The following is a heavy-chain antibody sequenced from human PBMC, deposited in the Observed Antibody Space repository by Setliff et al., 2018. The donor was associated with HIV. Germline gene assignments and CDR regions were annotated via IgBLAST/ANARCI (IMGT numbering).Heavy chain of an antibody. CDR2: INHSGST. J-gene: IGHJ4*02. CDR3: ARMYSGYDWSPAGARTRYFDY. CDR1: GGSFSGYY. V-gene: IGHV4-34*01. Sequence: SETLSLTCAVYGGSFSGYYWSWIRQPPGKGLEWIGGINHSGSTNYNPSLKSRVTISVDTSKNQFSLKLSSVTAADTAVYYCARMYSGYDWSPAGARTRYFDYWGQGTLVTVSS. D-gene: IGHD5-12*01.